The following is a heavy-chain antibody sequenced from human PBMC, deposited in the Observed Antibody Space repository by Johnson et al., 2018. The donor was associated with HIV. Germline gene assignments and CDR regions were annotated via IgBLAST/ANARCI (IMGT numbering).Heavy chain of an antibody. CDR1: GFTFSDYY. CDR2: ISSSGSTI. V-gene: IGHV3-11*01. D-gene: IGHD4-23*01. Sequence: VQLVESGGGLVKPGGSLRLSCATSGFTFSDYYMTWIRQAPGKGLEWVSYISSSGSTIYYADSVKGRFTISRDNAKNSLYLQMHSRRAEDTALYYCARGIVGGNYGQRDAFDIWGQGTMVTVSS. J-gene: IGHJ3*02. CDR3: ARGIVGGNYGQRDAFDI.